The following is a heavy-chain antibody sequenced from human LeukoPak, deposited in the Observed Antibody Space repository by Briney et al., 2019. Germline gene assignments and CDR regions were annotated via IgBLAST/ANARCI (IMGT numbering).Heavy chain of an antibody. CDR2: ISSRSSYI. J-gene: IGHJ3*02. CDR3: ASGPRGRADDAFDI. D-gene: IGHD6-19*01. V-gene: IGHV3-21*01. Sequence: GGPLRLSCAASGFTFSSYSMNLGHQAPGKLLKWVSSISSRSSYIYYADSVKGRFTISRDNAKNSLYLQMNSLRAEDTAVYYCASGPRGRADDAFDIWGQGTMVTVSS. CDR1: GFTFSSYS.